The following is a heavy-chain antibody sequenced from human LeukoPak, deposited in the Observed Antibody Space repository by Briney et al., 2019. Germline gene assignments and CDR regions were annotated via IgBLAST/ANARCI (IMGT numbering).Heavy chain of an antibody. D-gene: IGHD3-16*01. CDR2: INPNSGGT. J-gene: IGHJ5*02. V-gene: IGHV1-2*07. Sequence: SVKVSFRASGYTFTGHYMHWVRQAPGQGRDWMGWINPNSGGTNYPHKFHDRLTHTRDTPISTAYMELNSLSSSDPAVYYCARDQGRAIMGPYNWFDPWGQGTLVTVSS. CDR3: ARDQGRAIMGPYNWFDP. CDR1: GYTFTGHY.